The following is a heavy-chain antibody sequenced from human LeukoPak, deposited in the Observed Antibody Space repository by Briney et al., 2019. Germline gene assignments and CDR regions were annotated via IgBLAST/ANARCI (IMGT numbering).Heavy chain of an antibody. V-gene: IGHV4-31*03. D-gene: IGHD5-18*01. CDR1: GGSISSGGYY. Sequence: SETQSLTCTVSGGSISSGGYYWSWIRQHPGKGLEWIGYIYYSGSTYYNPSLKSRVTISVDTSKNQFSLKLSSVTAADTAVYYCARAARGNGTLWNYYYYMDVWGKGTTVTVSS. CDR2: IYYSGST. J-gene: IGHJ6*03. CDR3: ARAARGNGTLWNYYYYMDV.